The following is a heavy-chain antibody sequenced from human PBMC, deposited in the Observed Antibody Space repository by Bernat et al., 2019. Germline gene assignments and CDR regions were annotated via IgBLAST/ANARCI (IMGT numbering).Heavy chain of an antibody. V-gene: IGHV3-7*03. Sequence: DVQLVESGGGLVQPGGSLRLSCVASGFTFSSYWMNWVRQAPGKGLEWVANIKLVGSDKNYVDSVTGRFTISREDAKNSMYLQMNSLRAEDTAVYYCARDGDGHFDYWGQGTLVTVSS. J-gene: IGHJ4*02. CDR1: GFTFSSYW. CDR3: ARDGDGHFDY. D-gene: IGHD7-27*01. CDR2: IKLVGSDK.